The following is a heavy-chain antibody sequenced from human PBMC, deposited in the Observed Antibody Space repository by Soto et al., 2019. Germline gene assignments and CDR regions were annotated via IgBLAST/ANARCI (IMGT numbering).Heavy chain of an antibody. D-gene: IGHD3-10*01. V-gene: IGHV4-59*01. Sequence: SETLSLTCTVSGGSISSYYWSWIRQPPGKGLEWIGYIYYSGSTNYNPSLKSRVTISVDTSKNQFSLKLSSVTAADTAVYYCAGGGDSYFAEGGEGPLVPVSS. CDR1: GGSISSYY. J-gene: IGHJ4*02. CDR3: AGGGDSYFAE. CDR2: IYYSGST.